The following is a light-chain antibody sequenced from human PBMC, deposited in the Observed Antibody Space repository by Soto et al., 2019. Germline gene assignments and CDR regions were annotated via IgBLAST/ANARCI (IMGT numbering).Light chain of an antibody. CDR1: QSVSSSY. CDR3: QQYQSLPFT. V-gene: IGKV3-20*01. Sequence: EIVLTQSPGTLSLSPGERATLSCRASQSVSSSYLVWYQQKPGQAPRLLIYGASIRATGIPDRFSGSGSGTDFTLTVSSLQAEDAAVYYCQQYQSLPFTFGPGTKVHI. CDR2: GAS. J-gene: IGKJ3*01.